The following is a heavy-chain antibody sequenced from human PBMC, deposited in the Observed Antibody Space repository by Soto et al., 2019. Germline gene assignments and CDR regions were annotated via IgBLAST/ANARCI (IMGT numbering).Heavy chain of an antibody. Sequence: PSETLSLTCTVSGGSISSGGYYWSWIRQHPGKGLEWIGYIYYGGSTYYNPSLKSRVTISVDTSKNQFSLKLNSVTAADTAVYYCASSPTYYDFWSGPGFDPWGQGTRVTVSS. D-gene: IGHD3-3*01. V-gene: IGHV4-31*03. J-gene: IGHJ5*02. CDR2: IYYGGST. CDR1: GGSISSGGYY. CDR3: ASSPTYYDFWSGPGFDP.